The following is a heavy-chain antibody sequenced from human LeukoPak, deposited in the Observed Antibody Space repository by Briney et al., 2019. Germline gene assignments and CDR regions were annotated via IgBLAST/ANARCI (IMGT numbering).Heavy chain of an antibody. CDR2: FDPEDSET. V-gene: IGHV1-24*01. Sequence: ASEKVSCKVSGYTLTELSMHWVRQAPGKGLEWMGGFDPEDSETIYAQKFQGRVTMTEDTSTDTAYMELSSLRSEDTAVYYCATVRGYDSSGYYPGAFDYWGQGTLVTVSS. CDR3: ATVRGYDSSGYYPGAFDY. J-gene: IGHJ4*02. CDR1: GYTLTELS. D-gene: IGHD3-22*01.